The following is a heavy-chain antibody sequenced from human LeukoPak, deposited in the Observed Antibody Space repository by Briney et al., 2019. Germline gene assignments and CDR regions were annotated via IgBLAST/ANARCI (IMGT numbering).Heavy chain of an antibody. D-gene: IGHD3-16*01. CDR1: GYTFTSYG. CDR3: ARSDYVWGSSDY. V-gene: IGHV1-18*01. J-gene: IGHJ4*02. Sequence: ASVKVSCKASGYTFTSYGISWVRQAPGQGLEWMGWISAYNGNTNYAQKLQGRVTMTTDTSTSTAYVELRSLRSDDTAVYYCARSDYVWGSSDYWGQGTLVTVSS. CDR2: ISAYNGNT.